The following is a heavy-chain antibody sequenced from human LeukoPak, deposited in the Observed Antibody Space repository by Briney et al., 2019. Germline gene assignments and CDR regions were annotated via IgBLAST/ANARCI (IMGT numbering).Heavy chain of an antibody. J-gene: IGHJ4*02. CDR2: IIPILGIA. D-gene: IGHD3-22*01. V-gene: IGHV1-69*04. CDR3: ARYYYDSSGYYYFDY. Sequence: ASVKVSCKASGGTFSSYAISWVRQAPGQGLEWMGRIIPILGIANYAQKFQGRVTITADKSTSTAYMELSSLRSEGTAVYYCARYYYDSSGYYYFDYWGQGTLVTVSS. CDR1: GGTFSSYA.